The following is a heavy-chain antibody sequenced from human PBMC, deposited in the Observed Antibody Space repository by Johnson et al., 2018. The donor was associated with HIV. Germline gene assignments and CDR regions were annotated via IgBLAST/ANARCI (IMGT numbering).Heavy chain of an antibody. CDR2: ISNDGSFQ. J-gene: IGHJ3*02. CDR3: AREGGIAAAGTDAFDI. CDR1: GFSISNYA. Sequence: QVQLVESGGGVVQPGGSLRLACVTSGFSISNYAMHWVRQAPGKGLEWVAVISNDGSFQYYTDSVKGRFTISRDSSRNTLFLHMNSLRADDTAVYYCAREGGIAAAGTDAFDIWGHGTMVTVSS. V-gene: IGHV3-30*04. D-gene: IGHD6-13*01.